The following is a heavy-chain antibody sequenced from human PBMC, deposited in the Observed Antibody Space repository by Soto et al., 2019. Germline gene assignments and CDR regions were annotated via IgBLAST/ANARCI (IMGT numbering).Heavy chain of an antibody. Sequence: ASVKVSCKASGYTFTGYYMHWVRQAPGQELEWMGWINPNSGGTNYAQKFQGWVTMTRDTSISTAYMELSRLRSDDTAVYYCARAGGRRTTMVRGVITLGLYNWFDPWGQGTLVTVSS. D-gene: IGHD3-10*01. CDR1: GYTFTGYY. V-gene: IGHV1-2*04. CDR3: ARAGGRRTTMVRGVITLGLYNWFDP. J-gene: IGHJ5*02. CDR2: INPNSGGT.